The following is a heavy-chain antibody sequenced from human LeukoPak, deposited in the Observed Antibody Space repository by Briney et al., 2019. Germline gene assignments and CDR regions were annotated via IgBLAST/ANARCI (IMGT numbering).Heavy chain of an antibody. J-gene: IGHJ6*03. CDR2: IIPILGIA. CDR3: AREMSYPYYYYMDV. D-gene: IGHD3-16*02. V-gene: IGHV1-69*04. Sequence: SVKVSCKASGGTFSSYAISWVRQAPGQGLEWMGRIIPILGIANYAQRFQGRVTITADKSTSTAYMELSSLRSEDTAVYYCAREMSYPYYYYMDVWGKGTTVTVSS. CDR1: GGTFSSYA.